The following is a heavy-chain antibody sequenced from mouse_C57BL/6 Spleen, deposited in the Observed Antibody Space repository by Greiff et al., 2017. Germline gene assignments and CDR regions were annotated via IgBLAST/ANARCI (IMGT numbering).Heavy chain of an antibody. J-gene: IGHJ3*01. CDR2: INPSSGYT. D-gene: IGHD1-1*01. CDR1: GYTFTSYW. Sequence: VQRVESGAELAKPGASVKLSCKASGYTFTSYWMHWVKQRPGQGLEWIGYINPSSGYTKYNQKFKDKATLTADKSSSTAYMQLSSLTYDDSAVYYCARAYGSSFFAYWGQGTLVTVSA. V-gene: IGHV1-7*01. CDR3: ARAYGSSFFAY.